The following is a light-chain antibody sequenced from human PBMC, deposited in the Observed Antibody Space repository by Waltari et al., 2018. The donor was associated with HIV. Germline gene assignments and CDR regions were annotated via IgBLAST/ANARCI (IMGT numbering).Light chain of an antibody. CDR1: SPNIGSNY. CDR2: RIN. Sequence: SVLTQPPSASGTPGQSVTISCSGSSPNIGSNYVYWYQQLPGTAPKLLIYRINQRPSGVPGRFSGFKSGTSASLAISGLRSEDEADYYCAAWDDNLSGWVFGGGSKLTIL. CDR3: AAWDDNLSGWV. V-gene: IGLV1-47*01. J-gene: IGLJ3*02.